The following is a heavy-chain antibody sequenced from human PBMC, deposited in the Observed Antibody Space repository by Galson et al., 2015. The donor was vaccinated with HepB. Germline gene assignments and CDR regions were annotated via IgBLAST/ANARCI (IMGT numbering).Heavy chain of an antibody. CDR1: GGTFSSYA. J-gene: IGHJ4*02. Sequence: SVKVSCKASGGTFSSYAISWVRQAPGQGLEWMGGIIPIFGTANYAQKFQGRVTITADESTSTAYMELSSLRSEDTAVYYCARGLDYYGSSGYYPQGEYFAYRGQGPLAAVSS. V-gene: IGHV1-69*13. D-gene: IGHD3-22*01. CDR3: ARGLDYYGSSGYYPQGEYFAY. CDR2: IIPIFGTA.